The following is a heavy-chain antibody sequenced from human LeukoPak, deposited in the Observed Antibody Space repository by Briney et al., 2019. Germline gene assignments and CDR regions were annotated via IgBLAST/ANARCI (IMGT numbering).Heavy chain of an antibody. CDR1: GGTFSSYA. D-gene: IGHD4-17*01. CDR3: ASSPDYGGNSVYAFDI. CDR2: IIPILGIA. Sequence: SVKVSCTASGGTFSSYAISWVRQAPGQGLEWMGRIIPILGIANYAQKFQGRVTITADKSTSTAYMELSSLRSEDTAVYYCASSPDYGGNSVYAFDIWGQGTMVTVSS. J-gene: IGHJ3*02. V-gene: IGHV1-69*04.